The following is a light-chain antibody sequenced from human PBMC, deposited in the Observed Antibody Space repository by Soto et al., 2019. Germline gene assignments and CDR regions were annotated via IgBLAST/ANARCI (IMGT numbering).Light chain of an antibody. CDR3: KPYGSSLIT. CDR2: DAS. V-gene: IGKV3D-20*01. CDR1: QSVSSSY. J-gene: IGKJ5*01. Sequence: EIGLTQSPATLSLSPGERATLSCGASQSVSSSYLAWYQQKPGLAPRLLIYDASSRATGIQDRFSGSGSGTDFTLTICRLEPGDYAVYCYKPYGSSLITCGQGTLLEIK.